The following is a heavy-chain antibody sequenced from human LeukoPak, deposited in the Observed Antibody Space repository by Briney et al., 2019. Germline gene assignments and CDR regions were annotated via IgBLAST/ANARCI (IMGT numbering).Heavy chain of an antibody. D-gene: IGHD3-16*01. Sequence: ASVKVSCKASGYTFTDYYMHWVRQAPGQGLEWMGWVIPNSGGTTYAQKFQGRVTMTRDTSISTAYMEMSRLRSDDTAVYYCARDVSAGGTNWFDPWGQGTLVTVSS. J-gene: IGHJ5*02. CDR1: GYTFTDYY. CDR2: VIPNSGGT. V-gene: IGHV1-2*02. CDR3: ARDVSAGGTNWFDP.